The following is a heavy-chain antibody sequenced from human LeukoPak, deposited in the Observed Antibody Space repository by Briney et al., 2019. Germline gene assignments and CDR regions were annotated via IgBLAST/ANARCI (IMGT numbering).Heavy chain of an antibody. CDR2: IRSKAYGGTT. CDR3: TRKADYSPDY. V-gene: IGHV3-49*04. J-gene: IGHJ4*02. Sequence: GGSLRLSCTASGFTFGDYAMSWVRQAPGKGLEWVGFIRSKAYGGTTEYAASVKGRFTISRDDSKSIAYLQMNSLKTEDTAVYYCTRKADYSPDYWGQGTLVTVSS. CDR1: GFTFGDYA. D-gene: IGHD4-11*01.